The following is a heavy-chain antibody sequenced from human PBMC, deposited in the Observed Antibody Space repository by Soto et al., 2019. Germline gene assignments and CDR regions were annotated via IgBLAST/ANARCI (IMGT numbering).Heavy chain of an antibody. Sequence: GGSLRLSCAASGFTFSSYGMHWVRQAPGRGLEWVAVIWYDGSNKYYADSVKGRFTISRDNSKNTLYLQMNSLRAEDTAVYYCARPLKSYYYDSSGYSFSYYYYGMDVWGQGTTVTVSS. D-gene: IGHD3-22*01. CDR2: IWYDGSNK. CDR1: GFTFSSYG. J-gene: IGHJ6*02. CDR3: ARPLKSYYYDSSGYSFSYYYYGMDV. V-gene: IGHV3-33*01.